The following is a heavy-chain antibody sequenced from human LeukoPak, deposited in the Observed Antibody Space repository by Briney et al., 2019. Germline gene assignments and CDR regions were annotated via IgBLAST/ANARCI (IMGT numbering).Heavy chain of an antibody. CDR3: ARREGSSWYPNWFDP. CDR2: IYYSGST. CDR1: GGSISSSSYY. V-gene: IGHV4-39*01. J-gene: IGHJ5*02. Sequence: PSETLSLTCTVSGGSISSSSYYWGWIRQPPGKGLEWIGSIYYSGSTYYNPSLKSRVTISVDTSKNQFSLKLSSVTAADTAVYCCARREGSSWYPNWFDPWGQGTLVTVSS. D-gene: IGHD6-13*01.